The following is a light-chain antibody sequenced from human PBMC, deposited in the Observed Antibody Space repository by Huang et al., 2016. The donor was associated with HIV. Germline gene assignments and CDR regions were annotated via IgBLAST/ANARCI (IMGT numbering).Light chain of an antibody. V-gene: IGKV3-11*01. CDR1: QSLSSY. J-gene: IGKJ4*01. CDR2: DAS. Sequence: EIVLTQSPATLSLSPGERATLSCMASQSLSSYLAWYQQKPGQSPRLPIYDASKRAVCIPARFRCSGSGTDFTLTISSLEPDDFAVYFCQQRSRGISFGGGTKVDFK. CDR3: QQRSRGIS.